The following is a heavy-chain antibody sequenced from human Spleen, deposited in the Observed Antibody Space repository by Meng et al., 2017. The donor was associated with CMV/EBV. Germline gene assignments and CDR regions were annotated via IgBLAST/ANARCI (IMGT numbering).Heavy chain of an antibody. CDR3: ARDVSLGSSWFTDYYYGMDV. CDR2: ISSDGTEK. Sequence: GGSLRLSCAASRFTFSDYSIHWVRQAPGKGLDWVAGISSDGTEKYYADSVKGRFTISRDNSKNTLYLQMNSLRAEDTAMYYCARDVSLGSSWFTDYYYGMDVWGQGTTVTVSS. CDR1: RFTFSDYS. V-gene: IGHV3-30*04. D-gene: IGHD6-13*01. J-gene: IGHJ6*02.